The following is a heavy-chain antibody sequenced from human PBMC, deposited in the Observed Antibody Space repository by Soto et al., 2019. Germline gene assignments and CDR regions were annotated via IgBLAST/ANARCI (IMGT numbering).Heavy chain of an antibody. V-gene: IGHV4-31*02. CDR1: GGSIISSSNY. D-gene: IGHD3-10*01. J-gene: IGHJ5*02. Sequence: SETLSLTCTDSGGSIISSSNYWGWIRQPPGKGLEWIGYISYSGSTYYNSSLKRRVTISIDTSKNQFSLKLNSVTAADTAVYYCARGSISMIRGVILKEGNWFDPWGQGTLVTVSS. CDR2: ISYSGST. CDR3: ARGSISMIRGVILKEGNWFDP.